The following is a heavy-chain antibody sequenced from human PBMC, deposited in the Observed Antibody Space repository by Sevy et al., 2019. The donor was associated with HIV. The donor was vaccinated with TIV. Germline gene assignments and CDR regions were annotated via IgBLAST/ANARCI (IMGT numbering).Heavy chain of an antibody. J-gene: IGHJ4*02. D-gene: IGHD6-19*01. V-gene: IGHV3-30*02. CDR1: GFNFNNHA. CDR3: ARDPTIYASGWYYFDY. CDR2: IRYDGSKE. Sequence: GGSLRLSCVASGFNFNNHAMHWVRQAPGKGLEWVAFIRYDGSKEFYAHSVKGRFTISRDNSKNTLYLQMNSLRAEDTAMYYCARDPTIYASGWYYFDYWGQGTLVTVSS.